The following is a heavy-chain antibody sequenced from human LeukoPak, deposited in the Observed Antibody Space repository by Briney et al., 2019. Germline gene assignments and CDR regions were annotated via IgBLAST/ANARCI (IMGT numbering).Heavy chain of an antibody. CDR3: ARVVPPGDWFDP. CDR1: GFTFDDYG. Sequence: SGGSLRLSCAASGFTFDDYGMSWVRHAPGKGLEWVSGINWNGGSTVYADSVKGRFTISRDNARNSLYLQMNSLRAEDTALYHCARVVPPGDWFDPWGQGTLVTVSS. D-gene: IGHD3-10*01. CDR2: INWNGGST. J-gene: IGHJ5*02. V-gene: IGHV3-20*01.